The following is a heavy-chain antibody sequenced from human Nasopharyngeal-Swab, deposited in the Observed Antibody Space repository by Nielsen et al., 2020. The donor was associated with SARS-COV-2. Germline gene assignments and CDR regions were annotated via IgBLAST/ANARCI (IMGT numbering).Heavy chain of an antibody. D-gene: IGHD2-15*01. CDR3: ARAAGRYCSGGSCQGGMDV. V-gene: IGHV3-30-3*01. CDR1: GFTFRSYA. CDR2: ISYDGSNK. Sequence: GESLKISCAASGFTFRSYAMHWVRQAPGKGLEWVAVISYDGSNKYYADSVKGRFTISRDNSKNTLYLQMNSLRAEDTAVYYCARAAGRYCSGGSCQGGMDVWGQGTTVTVSS. J-gene: IGHJ6*02.